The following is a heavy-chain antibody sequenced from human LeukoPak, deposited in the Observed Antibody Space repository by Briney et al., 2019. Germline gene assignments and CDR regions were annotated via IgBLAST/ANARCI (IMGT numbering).Heavy chain of an antibody. CDR3: ARYSSGWYMWFDP. V-gene: IGHV1-2*02. Sequence: ASVKVSCKASGYIFTGYYMHWVRQAPGQGLEWMGWINPLSGDTKYSRKFQGRVTMTTDTSITTAYMELSRLSSDDTALYYCARYSSGWYMWFDPWGQGTLVTVSS. CDR1: GYIFTGYY. J-gene: IGHJ5*02. D-gene: IGHD6-19*01. CDR2: INPLSGDT.